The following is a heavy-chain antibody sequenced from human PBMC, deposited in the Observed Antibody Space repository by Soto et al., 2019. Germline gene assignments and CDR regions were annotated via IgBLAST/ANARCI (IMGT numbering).Heavy chain of an antibody. Sequence: QVQLVQSGAEVKKPGSSVKVSCKASGGTFSYAISWVRQAPGQGLEWMGGIIPIFGTANYAQKFQGRVTITADESTSTAYMELSSLRSEDTAVYYCARDLGGYSGYEGRDYWGQGTLVTVSS. CDR2: IIPIFGTA. J-gene: IGHJ4*02. V-gene: IGHV1-69*01. D-gene: IGHD5-12*01. CDR3: ARDLGGYSGYEGRDY. CDR1: GGTFSYA.